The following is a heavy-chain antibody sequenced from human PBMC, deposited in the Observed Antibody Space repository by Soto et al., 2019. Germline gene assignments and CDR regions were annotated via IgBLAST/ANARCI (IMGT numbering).Heavy chain of an antibody. J-gene: IGHJ4*02. V-gene: IGHV1-24*01. D-gene: IGHD3-22*01. CDR3: ATDKHSSGYSAGY. Sequence: ASVKVSVKVSGYTLTELSMHWVRQAPGKGREWRGGFDPEDGETIYAQKFQGRVTMTEDTSTDTAHMELSSLRSEDTAVYYCATDKHSSGYSAGYWGQGTLVTVSS. CDR2: FDPEDGET. CDR1: GYTLTELS.